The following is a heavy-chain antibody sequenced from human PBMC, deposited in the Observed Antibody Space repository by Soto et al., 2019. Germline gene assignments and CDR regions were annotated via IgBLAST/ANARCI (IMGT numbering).Heavy chain of an antibody. CDR2: IIGSGGST. J-gene: IGHJ6*03. Sequence: PGGSLRLSCAASGFTFSSYAMSWVRQAPGKGLEWVSAIIGSGGSTYYADSVKGRFTISRDNSKNTLYLQMNSLRAEDTAVYYCAKGSDHDYYYYMDVWGKGTTVTVSS. V-gene: IGHV3-23*01. D-gene: IGHD2-15*01. CDR3: AKGSDHDYYYYMDV. CDR1: GFTFSSYA.